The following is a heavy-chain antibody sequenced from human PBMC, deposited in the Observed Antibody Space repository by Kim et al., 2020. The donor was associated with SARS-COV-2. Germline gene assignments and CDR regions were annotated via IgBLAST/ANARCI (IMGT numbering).Heavy chain of an antibody. D-gene: IGHD1-26*01. CDR2: ISAYNGNT. V-gene: IGHV1-18*01. J-gene: IGHJ6*02. CDR3: ARWELQAYYYYYGMDV. Sequence: ASVKVSCKASGYTFTSYGISWVRQAPGQGLEWMGWISAYNGNTNYAQKLQGRVTMTTDTSTSTAYMELRSLRSDDTAVYYCARWELQAYYYYYGMDVWGQGTTVTVSS. CDR1: GYTFTSYG.